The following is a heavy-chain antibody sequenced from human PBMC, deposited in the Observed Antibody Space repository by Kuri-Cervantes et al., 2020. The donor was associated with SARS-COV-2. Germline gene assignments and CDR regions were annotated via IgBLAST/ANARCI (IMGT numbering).Heavy chain of an antibody. CDR3: ARGVTPNYGMDV. CDR2: INPNGGGT. D-gene: IGHD2-21*02. J-gene: IGHJ6*02. CDR1: GYTFTGYY. V-gene: IGHV1-2*04. Sequence: ASVKVSCKASGYTFTGYYMHWVRQAPGQGLEWMGWINPNGGGTNYAQKFQGWVTMTRDTSISTAYMELSRLRSDDTAMYYCARGVTPNYGMDVWGQGTTVTVSS.